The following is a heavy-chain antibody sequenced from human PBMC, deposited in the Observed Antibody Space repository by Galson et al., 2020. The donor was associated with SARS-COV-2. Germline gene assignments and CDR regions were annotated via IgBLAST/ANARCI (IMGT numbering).Heavy chain of an antibody. CDR3: ARDVGGWYYVDY. J-gene: IGHJ4*02. D-gene: IGHD6-19*01. CDR2: IWYDGSNN. Sequence: QLGESLKISCAASGFNFSSYGMHWVRQAPGKGLEWVAVIWYDGSNNYYADSVKGRFTISRDNSKNTLYLQMNSLRAEDTAVYYCARDVGGWYYVDYWGQGTLVTVSS. V-gene: IGHV3-33*01. CDR1: GFNFSSYG.